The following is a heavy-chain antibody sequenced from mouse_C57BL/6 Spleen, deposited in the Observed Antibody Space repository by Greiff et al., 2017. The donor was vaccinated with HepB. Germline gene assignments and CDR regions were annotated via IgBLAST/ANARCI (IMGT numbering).Heavy chain of an antibody. CDR3: ARETAQAFYAMDY. CDR1: GYAFSSSW. J-gene: IGHJ4*01. Sequence: VKLVESGPELVKPGASVKISCKASGYAFSSSWMNWVKQRPGKGLEWIGRIYPGDGDTNYNGKFKGKATLTADKSSSTAYMQLSSLTSEDSAVYFCARETAQAFYAMDYWGQGTSVTVSS. CDR2: IYPGDGDT. D-gene: IGHD3-2*02. V-gene: IGHV1-82*01.